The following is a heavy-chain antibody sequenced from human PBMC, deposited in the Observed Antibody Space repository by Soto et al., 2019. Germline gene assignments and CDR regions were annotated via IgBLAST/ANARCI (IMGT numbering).Heavy chain of an antibody. D-gene: IGHD1-1*01. CDR2: IRGSGAST. J-gene: IGHJ3*02. Sequence: EVQLLESGGGLVQPGGSLRLSCAASGFTFSSYAMSWVRQAPGKGLEWVSAIRGSGASTYYADSVKGRFTISRDNSENTLHVQMNSLRAEDTALYYCAKDARSIWNTGHYNDAFDIWGQGTMVTVSS. V-gene: IGHV3-23*01. CDR1: GFTFSSYA. CDR3: AKDARSIWNTGHYNDAFDI.